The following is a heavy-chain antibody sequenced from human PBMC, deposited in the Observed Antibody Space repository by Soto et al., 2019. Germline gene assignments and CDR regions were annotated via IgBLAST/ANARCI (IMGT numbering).Heavy chain of an antibody. CDR1: GASISGFY. CDR2: IYATGTT. V-gene: IGHV4-4*07. Sequence: PSETLSLTCTVSGASISGFYWSWIRKSAGKGLEWIGRIYATGTTDYNPSLKSRVMMSVDTSKKQFALKLRSVTAADTAVYYCVRDGTKTLRDWFDPWGQGISVTVSS. J-gene: IGHJ5*02. CDR3: VRDGTKTLRDWFDP. D-gene: IGHD1-1*01.